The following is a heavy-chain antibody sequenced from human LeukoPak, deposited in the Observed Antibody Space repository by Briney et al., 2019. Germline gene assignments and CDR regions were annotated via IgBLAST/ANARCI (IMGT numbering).Heavy chain of an antibody. V-gene: IGHV3-74*01. Sequence: GGSLRLSCAASGFTFSSFWMHWVRQAPGRGLVWVSRINSDGSSTSYADSVKGRFTISRDNAKNTLYLQMHSLRAEDTAAYYCAKHSRGSFRGASAFDYWGQGTVVTVSS. CDR2: INSDGSST. D-gene: IGHD1-26*01. CDR3: AKHSRGSFRGASAFDY. J-gene: IGHJ4*02. CDR1: GFTFSSFW.